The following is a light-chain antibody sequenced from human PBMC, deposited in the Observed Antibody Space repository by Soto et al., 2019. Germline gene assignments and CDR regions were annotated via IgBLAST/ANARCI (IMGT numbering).Light chain of an antibody. J-gene: IGKJ1*01. CDR3: QQYNNGLRT. CDR2: GAS. CDR1: QSVSSY. V-gene: IGKV3-20*01. Sequence: EIVFRHSRATLSLSPVEISTLSCMASQSVSSYLAWYQQKPGQAPRLLISGASSRATGIPDRFSGSGFGTDFTLTISRLEPEDFALYYCQQYNNGLRTFGQGTKVDIK.